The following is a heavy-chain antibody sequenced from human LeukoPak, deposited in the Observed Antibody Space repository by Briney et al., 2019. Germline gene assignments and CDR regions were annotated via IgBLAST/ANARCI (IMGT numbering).Heavy chain of an antibody. CDR1: GFTFSDYP. CDR3: ARAMMVVANLWGVYDY. CDR2: LSGSGGTT. Sequence: PGGSLRLSCAASGFTFSDYPINWVRQAPGKGLEWVSGLSGSGGTTYYADSVKGRFTISRDNSKNTLYLQMDSLRAEDTAVYFCARAMMVVANLWGVYDYWGQGTLVTVSS. J-gene: IGHJ4*02. V-gene: IGHV3-23*01. D-gene: IGHD3-22*01.